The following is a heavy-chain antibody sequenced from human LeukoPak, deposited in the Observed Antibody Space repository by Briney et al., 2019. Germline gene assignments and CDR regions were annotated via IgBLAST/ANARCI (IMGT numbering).Heavy chain of an antibody. CDR1: GFTFSTYG. J-gene: IGHJ4*02. CDR2: IRYDGTNK. Sequence: PGGSLRLSCTASGFTFSTYGMHWVRQAPGKGLEWVSFIRYDGTNKYYTDSVKGRFTISRDNAKNSLYLQMNSLRAEDTAVYYCARDLSGTMVRGFFDYWGQGTLVTVSS. D-gene: IGHD3-10*01. V-gene: IGHV3-30*02. CDR3: ARDLSGTMVRGFFDY.